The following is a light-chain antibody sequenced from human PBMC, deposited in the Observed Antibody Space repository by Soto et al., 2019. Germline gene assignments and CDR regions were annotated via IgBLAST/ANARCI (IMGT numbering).Light chain of an antibody. Sequence: EIVLTQSPATLSLSPGERATLSCRASQSVTSNFAWYQQKPGQAPRLLIYDTSNRATGIPARFSGSGSGTDFTLTISSLEPEDFAVYYCQQRGTWPPLFTFGPGTKVHIK. CDR3: QQRGTWPPLFT. J-gene: IGKJ3*01. CDR1: QSVTSN. V-gene: IGKV3-11*01. CDR2: DTS.